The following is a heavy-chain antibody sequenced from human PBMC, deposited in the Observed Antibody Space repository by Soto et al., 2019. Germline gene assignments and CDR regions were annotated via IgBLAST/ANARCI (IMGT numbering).Heavy chain of an antibody. CDR3: ARDRNYYDSSGYYYLGAFDI. CDR2: IYYSGST. J-gene: IGHJ3*02. D-gene: IGHD3-22*01. V-gene: IGHV4-31*03. Sequence: SETLSLTCTVSGGSISSGGYYWSWIRQHPGKGLEWIGYIYYSGSTYYNPSLKSRVTISVDTSKNQFSLKLSSVTVADTAVYYCARDRNYYDSSGYYYLGAFDIWGQGTMVTVSS. CDR1: GGSISSGGYY.